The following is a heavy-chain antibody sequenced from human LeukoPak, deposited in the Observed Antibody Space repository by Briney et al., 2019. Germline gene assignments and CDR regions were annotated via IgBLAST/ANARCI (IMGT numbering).Heavy chain of an antibody. CDR3: ARAESSSGWYMRSGNFDY. D-gene: IGHD6-19*01. V-gene: IGHV1-2*02. CDR1: GYTFTGYY. CDR2: INPNSGGT. Sequence: ASVKVSCKVSGYTFTGYYMHWVRQAPGQGLEWMGWINPNSGGTNYAQKFQGRVTMTRDTSISTAYMELSRLRSDDTAVYYCARAESSSGWYMRSGNFDYWGQGTLVTVSS. J-gene: IGHJ4*02.